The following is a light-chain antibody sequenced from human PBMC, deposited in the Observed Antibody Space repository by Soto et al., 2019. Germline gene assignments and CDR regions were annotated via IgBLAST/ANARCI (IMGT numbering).Light chain of an antibody. CDR3: QHYLGWPIT. CDR1: QSVSSH. CDR2: DAS. J-gene: IGKJ5*01. V-gene: IGKV3-15*01. Sequence: EIVMTQSPATLSVSPGEGATVSCRASQSVSSHLAWYQHKPGQAPRLLFYDASTRATGIPARFSGSGSGTEFTLTISSLQSEDFAVYYCQHYLGWPITFGQGTRLEIK.